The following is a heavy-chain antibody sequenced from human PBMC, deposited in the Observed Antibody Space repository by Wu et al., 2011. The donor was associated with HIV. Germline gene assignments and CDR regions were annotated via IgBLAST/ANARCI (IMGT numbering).Heavy chain of an antibody. CDR1: GYSFTGNY. J-gene: IGHJ4*02. D-gene: IGHD3-10*01. CDR2: INPNTGAT. Sequence: QVQLVQSGAEVKRPGASVKVSCKASGYSFTGNYIHWMRQAPGQGLEWMGWINPNTGATDYAQNFQDRVTMTRDTSISTAYMELSRLRSDDTAVYYCARRWGEASPFDYWGQGTLVTVSS. V-gene: IGHV1-2*02. CDR3: ARRWGEASPFDY.